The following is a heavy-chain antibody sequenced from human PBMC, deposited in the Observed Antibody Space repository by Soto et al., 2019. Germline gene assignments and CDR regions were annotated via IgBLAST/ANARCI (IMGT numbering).Heavy chain of an antibody. J-gene: IGHJ4*02. CDR3: ARLPEDSSSSNYFDY. D-gene: IGHD6-6*01. CDR1: GGSISSSSYY. V-gene: IGHV4-39*01. CDR2: IYYSGST. Sequence: SETLSLTCTVSGGSISSSSYYWGWIRQPPGKGLEWIGSIYYSGSTYYNPSLKSRVTISVDTSKNQFSLKLSSVTAADTAVYYCARLPEDSSSSNYFDYWGQGTLVTVSS.